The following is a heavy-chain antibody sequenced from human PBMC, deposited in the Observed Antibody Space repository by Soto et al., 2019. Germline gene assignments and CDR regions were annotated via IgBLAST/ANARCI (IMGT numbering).Heavy chain of an antibody. CDR2: IYHSGST. Sequence: PSETLSLTCAVSGGSISSSNWWSWVRQPPGKGLEWIGEIYHSGSTNYNPSLKSRVTISVDKSKNQFSLKLSSVTAADTAVYYCSGAPTHDSGDYLAYWGQGTLVTVSS. CDR1: GGSISSSNW. J-gene: IGHJ4*02. CDR3: SGAPTHDSGDYLAY. V-gene: IGHV4-4*02. D-gene: IGHD4-17*01.